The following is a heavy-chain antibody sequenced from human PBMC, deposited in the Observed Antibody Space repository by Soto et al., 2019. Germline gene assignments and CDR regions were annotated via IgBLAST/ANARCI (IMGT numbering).Heavy chain of an antibody. V-gene: IGHV4-30-4*01. Sequence: QVQLQESGPGLVKPSQTLSLTCTVSGGSISSGDYCWSWIRQPPGNGLEWIGYIYYSGSTYYNPSLKSRVTISVDTSKNQSSLKLSSVTAADTAVYYCASSGEKWERAFDYWGQGTLVTVSS. D-gene: IGHD1-26*01. CDR3: ASSGEKWERAFDY. CDR2: IYYSGST. J-gene: IGHJ4*02. CDR1: GGSISSGDYC.